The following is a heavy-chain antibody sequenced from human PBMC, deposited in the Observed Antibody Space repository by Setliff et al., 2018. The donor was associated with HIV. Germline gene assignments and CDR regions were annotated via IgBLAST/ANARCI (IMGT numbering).Heavy chain of an antibody. Sequence: ETLSLTCRVSGDSISSSSYYWGWIRQPPGKGLEWIGSIYYSGSTYYNPSLNSRVTISVDASKNQFSLKLSSATAADTAVYYCASLHPLYDSSCYYFDYWGQGTLVTVSS. CDR1: GDSISSSSYY. D-gene: IGHD3-22*01. CDR3: ASLHPLYDSSCYYFDY. V-gene: IGHV4-39*01. CDR2: IYYSGST. J-gene: IGHJ4*02.